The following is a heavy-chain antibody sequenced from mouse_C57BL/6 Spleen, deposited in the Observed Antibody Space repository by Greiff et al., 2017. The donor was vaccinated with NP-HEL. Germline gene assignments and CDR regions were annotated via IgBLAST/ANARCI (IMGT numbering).Heavy chain of an antibody. Sequence: VQLKESGAELVRPGASVKLSCTASGFNIKDDYMHWVKQRPEQGLEWIGWIDPENGDTAYASKFQGKATITADTSSNTAYLQLSSLTAEDTAVYYCTTGWQGGYWGQGTLVTVSA. D-gene: IGHD1-1*02. CDR1: GFNIKDDY. J-gene: IGHJ3*01. V-gene: IGHV14-4*01. CDR2: IDPENGDT. CDR3: TTGWQGGY.